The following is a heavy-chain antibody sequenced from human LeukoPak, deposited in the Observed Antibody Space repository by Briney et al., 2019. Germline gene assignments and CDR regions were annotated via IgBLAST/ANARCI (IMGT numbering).Heavy chain of an antibody. CDR1: GFTFSSYA. V-gene: IGHV3-23*01. Sequence: QPGGSLRLSCAASGFTFSSYAMSWVRQAPGKGLEWVSAISGSGGSTYYADSVKGRITISRDNAKNSLYLQMNSLRVEDTAVYYCAKRPVVGDADSSSWTYYFDYWGQGTLVTVSS. D-gene: IGHD6-13*01. J-gene: IGHJ4*02. CDR2: ISGSGGST. CDR3: AKRPVVGDADSSSWTYYFDY.